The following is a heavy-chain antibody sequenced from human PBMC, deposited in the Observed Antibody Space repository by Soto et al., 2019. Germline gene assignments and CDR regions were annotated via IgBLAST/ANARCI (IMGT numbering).Heavy chain of an antibody. Sequence: GGSLRLSCAASGFTFSSYAMHWVRQAAGKGLEWVGVIAYDGGNKYYADSVKGRFAISRDNSKNTVYLQMNSLRVDDTAVYYCASQLSVAGNYFFYYAMDVWGQGTTVTVSS. V-gene: IGHV3-30*09. CDR1: GFTFSSYA. D-gene: IGHD6-13*01. CDR3: ASQLSVAGNYFFYYAMDV. J-gene: IGHJ6*02. CDR2: IAYDGGNK.